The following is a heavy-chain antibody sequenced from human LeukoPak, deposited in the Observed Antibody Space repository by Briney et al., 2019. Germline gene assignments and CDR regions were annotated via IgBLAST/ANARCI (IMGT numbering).Heavy chain of an antibody. Sequence: GGSLRLSCAASGFTFDDYAMHWVRHAPGRGLESVSLISGDGSITSYAASVKGRLTISRDNSKNSLYLQMNSLRTEDTALYYCSKDIGERGYSVHWGQGTLVTVSS. J-gene: IGHJ4*02. V-gene: IGHV3-43*02. CDR3: SKDIGERGYSVH. CDR2: ISGDGSIT. D-gene: IGHD5/OR15-5a*01. CDR1: GFTFDDYA.